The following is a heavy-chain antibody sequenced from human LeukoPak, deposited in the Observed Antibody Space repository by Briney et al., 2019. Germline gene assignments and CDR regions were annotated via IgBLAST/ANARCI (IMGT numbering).Heavy chain of an antibody. D-gene: IGHD1-26*01. CDR3: ASSGSYRFDY. V-gene: IGHV3-23*01. CDR2: ISGSGSST. Sequence: GGSLRLSCAASGFTFSNYAMTWVRQAPGKGLEWVSGISGSGSSTYYADSVKGRFTLSRDYPKNTLYLQMNSLRAEDTAVYYCASSGSYRFDYWGQGTLVTVSS. CDR1: GFTFSNYA. J-gene: IGHJ4*02.